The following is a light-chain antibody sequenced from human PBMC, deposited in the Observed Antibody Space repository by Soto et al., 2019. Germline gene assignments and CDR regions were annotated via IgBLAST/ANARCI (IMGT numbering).Light chain of an antibody. CDR2: SAS. Sequence: EIVMTQSPATLSVSLGERATLSCRASQSVNDDLAWYQQKPGQAPRVLIYSASTRATGIPARFSGSGSGTEFTLTISSLQSEDFAVYYCQQYNNWPPRYTFGQGTKLEIK. CDR1: QSVNDD. V-gene: IGKV3-15*01. J-gene: IGKJ2*01. CDR3: QQYNNWPPRYT.